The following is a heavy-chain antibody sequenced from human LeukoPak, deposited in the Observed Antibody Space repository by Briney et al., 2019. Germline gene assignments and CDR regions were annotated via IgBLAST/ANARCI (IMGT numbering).Heavy chain of an antibody. V-gene: IGHV3-23*01. Sequence: GGSLRLSCAASGFTFSSYAMSWVRQAPGKGLEWVSAISGSGGSTYYADSVKGRFTISRDNSKNTLYLQMNSLRAEDTAVYSCERDIVVVPAAPVGYFFYWGQR. CDR3: ERDIVVVPAAPVGYFFY. D-gene: IGHD2-2*01. CDR2: ISGSGGST. CDR1: GFTFSSYA. J-gene: IGHJ4*02.